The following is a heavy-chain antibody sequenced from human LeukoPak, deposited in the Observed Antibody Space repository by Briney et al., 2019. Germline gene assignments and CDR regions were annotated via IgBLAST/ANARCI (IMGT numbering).Heavy chain of an antibody. V-gene: IGHV4-59*01. J-gene: IGHJ4*02. CDR3: ARGRNDNGGMFFDS. CDR2: ISYSGYT. CDR1: GGSIRSYY. Sequence: PSVTLSLTCTVSGGSIRSYYWSWIRQAPGKGLEWIGFISYSGYTSYSPSLKSRVAISVDTSKSQFSLRLTSRTAADTATYYCARGRNDNGGMFFDSWAQGTLVTVSS. D-gene: IGHD4-23*01.